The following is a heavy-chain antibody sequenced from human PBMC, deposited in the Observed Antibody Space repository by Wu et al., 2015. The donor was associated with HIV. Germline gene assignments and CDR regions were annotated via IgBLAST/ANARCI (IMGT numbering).Heavy chain of an antibody. D-gene: IGHD6-13*01. CDR2: IIPIFGTA. CDR3: ARVVPSSSSWTGWFDP. V-gene: IGHV1-69*05. Sequence: QVQLVQSGAEVKKPGSSVKVSCKASGGTFSSYAISWVRQAPGQGLEWMGGIIPIFGTANYAQKFQGRVTITTDESTSTAYMELSSLRSEDTAVYYCARVVPSSSSWTGWFDPVGPGNPGPPSP. CDR1: GGTFSSYA. J-gene: IGHJ5*02.